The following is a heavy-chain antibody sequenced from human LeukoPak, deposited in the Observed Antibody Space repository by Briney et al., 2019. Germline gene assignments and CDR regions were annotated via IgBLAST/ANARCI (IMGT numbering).Heavy chain of an antibody. D-gene: IGHD3-10*01. Sequence: PSETLSLTCTVSGDSISTSNSYWGWIRQPPGKGLEWIGSIYYSGNTYYNPSLKSRVTISVDTSKNQFSLRLSSVTAADTAVYYCASGLELYYYGSGSYYYWGQGTLVTVSS. CDR1: GDSISTSNSY. J-gene: IGHJ4*02. CDR3: ASGLELYYYGSGSYYY. CDR2: IYYSGNT. V-gene: IGHV4-39*07.